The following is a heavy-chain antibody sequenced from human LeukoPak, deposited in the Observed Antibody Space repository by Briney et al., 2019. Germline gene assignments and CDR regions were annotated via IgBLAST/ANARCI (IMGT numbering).Heavy chain of an antibody. Sequence: SETLSLTCAVYGGSFSGYYWSWIRQPPGKGLEWIGEINHSGSTNYNPSLKSRVAISVDTSKNRFSLKLSSVTAADTAVYYCARGIAAAPFGGSYYFDYWGQGTLVTVSS. CDR3: ARGIAAAPFGGSYYFDY. J-gene: IGHJ4*02. CDR2: INHSGST. V-gene: IGHV4-34*01. D-gene: IGHD6-13*01. CDR1: GGSFSGYY.